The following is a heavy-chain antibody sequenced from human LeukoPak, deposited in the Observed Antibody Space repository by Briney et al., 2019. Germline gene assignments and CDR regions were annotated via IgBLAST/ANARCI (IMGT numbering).Heavy chain of an antibody. CDR2: IKSKTDGGTT. J-gene: IGHJ4*02. CDR3: ASEYPTVTTHFDY. D-gene: IGHD4-17*01. V-gene: IGHV3-15*01. Sequence: GGSLRLACAASGFTFNNAWMNWVRQAPGKGLEWVGRIKSKTDGGTTDYAAPVKGRFTISRDDSKNTLYLQLNSLKTEDTAVYYCASEYPTVTTHFDYWGQGTLVTVSS. CDR1: GFTFNNAW.